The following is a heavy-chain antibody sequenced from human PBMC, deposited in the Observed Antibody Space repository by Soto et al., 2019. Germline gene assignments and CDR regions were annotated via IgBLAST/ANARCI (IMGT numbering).Heavy chain of an antibody. J-gene: IGHJ4*02. D-gene: IGHD1-26*01. CDR2: VYYSGST. V-gene: IGHV4-59*02. CDR3: ARGRSHEWELLVQYFDY. Sequence: LSLTCTVSGGSVSNSYWGWIRQPPGKGLEWVAYVYYSGSTNYNPSLGSRVTISVDKSKNQFSLKMTSVTGADTAVYYCARGRSHEWELLVQYFDYWGQGTLVTVSS. CDR1: GGSVSNSY.